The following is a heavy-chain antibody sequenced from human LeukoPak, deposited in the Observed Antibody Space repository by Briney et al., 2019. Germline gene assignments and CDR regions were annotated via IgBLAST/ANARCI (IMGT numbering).Heavy chain of an antibody. D-gene: IGHD5-18*01. CDR1: GFTFSNYG. CDR3: ARERGYSYGAHCDY. V-gene: IGHV3-33*08. Sequence: GGSLRLSCAASGFTFSNYGMHWVRQVPGKGLEWVAVIWYDGSNKYYADSVKGRFTISRDNSKNTVYLQMNSLRAEDTAVYYCARERGYSYGAHCDYWGQGTLVTVSS. J-gene: IGHJ4*02. CDR2: IWYDGSNK.